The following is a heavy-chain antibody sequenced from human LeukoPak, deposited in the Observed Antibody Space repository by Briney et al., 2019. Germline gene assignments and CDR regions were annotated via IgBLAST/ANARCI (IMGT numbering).Heavy chain of an antibody. CDR3: ARGAHSSGYYSIFYFDY. CDR2: IYYSGST. V-gene: IGHV4-59*01. D-gene: IGHD3-22*01. Sequence: SETLSLTCTVSGGSISSSYRNWLRQPPGKGLEWIGYIYYSGSTNYNPSLKSRVTISVDTSKNQFSLKLSAVTAADTAVYYCARGAHSSGYYSIFYFDYWGQGTLVTVSS. J-gene: IGHJ4*02. CDR1: GGSISSSY.